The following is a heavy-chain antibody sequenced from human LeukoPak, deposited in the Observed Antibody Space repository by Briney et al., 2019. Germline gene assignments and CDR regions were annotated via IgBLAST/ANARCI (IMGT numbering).Heavy chain of an antibody. J-gene: IGHJ4*02. CDR1: GGSFSGYY. Sequence: PSETLSLTCAVYGGSFSGYYWSWIRQPAGKGLEWIGRIYTSGSTNYNPSLKSRVTMSVDTSKNQFSLKLSSVTAADTAVYYCARDRFLSTSCYFDYWGQGTLVTVSS. CDR2: IYTSGST. CDR3: ARDRFLSTSCYFDY. V-gene: IGHV4-4*07. D-gene: IGHD2-2*01.